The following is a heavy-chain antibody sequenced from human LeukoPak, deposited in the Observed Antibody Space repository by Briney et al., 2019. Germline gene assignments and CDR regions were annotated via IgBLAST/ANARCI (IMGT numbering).Heavy chain of an antibody. J-gene: IGHJ4*02. CDR1: GGSVISGGYY. V-gene: IGHV4-61*08. D-gene: IGHD4-17*01. Sequence: PSETLSLTCTVSGGSVISGGYYWRWIWQPPGKGLEWIGYIYYSGSTTYNPSLKSRVTISVDTSKNKFSLKLSSVTAADTAVYYCARVPISTTARGYFDYWGQGTLVTVSS. CDR2: IYYSGST. CDR3: ARVPISTTARGYFDY.